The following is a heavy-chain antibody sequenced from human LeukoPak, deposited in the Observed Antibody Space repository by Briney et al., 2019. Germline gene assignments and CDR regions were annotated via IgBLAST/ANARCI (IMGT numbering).Heavy chain of an antibody. V-gene: IGHV3-30*04. J-gene: IGHJ4*02. CDR1: GFTFSSYA. CDR2: ISYDGSNK. CDR3: AKDRYQLLAYFDY. Sequence: GSLRLSCAASGFTFSSYAMHWVRQAPGKGLERVSVISYDGSNKYYADSVKGRFTISRDNSKNTLYLQMNSLRAEDTAVYYCAKDRYQLLAYFDYWGQGTLVTVSS. D-gene: IGHD2-2*01.